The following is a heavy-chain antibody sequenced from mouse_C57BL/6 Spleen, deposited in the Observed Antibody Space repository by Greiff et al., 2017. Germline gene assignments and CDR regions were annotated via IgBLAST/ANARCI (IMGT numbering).Heavy chain of an antibody. D-gene: IGHD3-2*02. J-gene: IGHJ3*01. Sequence: VQLQQSDAELVKPGASVKISCKVSGYTFTDHTIHWMKQRPEQGLEWIGYIYPRDGSTKYNEKFKGKATLTADKSSSPAYMQLNSLTSEDSAVYFCERGGQLSPSWLAYWGQGTLVTVSA. V-gene: IGHV1-78*01. CDR3: ERGGQLSPSWLAY. CDR1: GYTFTDHT. CDR2: IYPRDGST.